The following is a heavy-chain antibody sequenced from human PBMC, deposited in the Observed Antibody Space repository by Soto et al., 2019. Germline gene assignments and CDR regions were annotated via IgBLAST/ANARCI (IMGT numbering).Heavy chain of an antibody. CDR2: ISYDGSNK. V-gene: IGHV3-30-3*01. J-gene: IGHJ4*02. CDR3: ARARLDTPALDY. CDR1: GFTLRSYS. D-gene: IGHD2-2*01. Sequence: GVSLRLSFAASGFTLRSYSMHWVRQAPGKGLEWVAAISYDGSNKYNADSVKGRFTISRDNSKNTLYLQMNSLRVEDTAVYYCARARLDTPALDYWGQGTLVTVSS.